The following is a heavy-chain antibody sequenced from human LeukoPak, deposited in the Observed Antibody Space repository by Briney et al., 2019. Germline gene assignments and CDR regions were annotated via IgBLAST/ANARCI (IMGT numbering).Heavy chain of an antibody. CDR3: ARDLFYDFWSGYYSEYKYYYYGMDV. D-gene: IGHD3-3*01. Sequence: ASVKVSCKASGYTFTSYYMHWVRQAPGQGLEWMGIINPSGGSTSYAQKFQGSVTMTRDTSTSTVYMELSSLRSEDTAVYYCARDLFYDFWSGYYSEYKYYYYGMDVWGQGTTVTVSS. V-gene: IGHV1-46*01. J-gene: IGHJ6*02. CDR1: GYTFTSYY. CDR2: INPSGGST.